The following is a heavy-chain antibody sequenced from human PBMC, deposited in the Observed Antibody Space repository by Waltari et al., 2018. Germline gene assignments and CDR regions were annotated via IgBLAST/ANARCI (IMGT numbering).Heavy chain of an antibody. CDR1: GFTFSSYA. CDR2: IGASGIST. Sequence: EVQLVESGGALVQPGGSLRLSWSASGFTFSSYAMNWVRQAPGKGLEWVSAIGASGISTSYADSVKGRFTISRDNSENTLYLQMNSLRAEDTAVYYCAKTKGSSSFDYWGQGTLVTVSS. V-gene: IGHV3-23*04. CDR3: AKTKGSSSFDY. D-gene: IGHD2-15*01. J-gene: IGHJ4*02.